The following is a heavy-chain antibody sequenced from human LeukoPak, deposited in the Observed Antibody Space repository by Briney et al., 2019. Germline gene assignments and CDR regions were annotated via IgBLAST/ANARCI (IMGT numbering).Heavy chain of an antibody. Sequence: PSQTLSLTCTVSGGSISTGSYYYWNWIRQPAGKGLEWIGRIYTSGSTNYNPSLKSRVTISVDTSKNQFSLKLTSVTAADTAFYYCARHPARGQQGYAFDIWGQGTMVTVSS. V-gene: IGHV4-61*02. D-gene: IGHD6-13*01. CDR3: ARHPARGQQGYAFDI. CDR1: GGSISTGSYY. J-gene: IGHJ3*02. CDR2: IYTSGST.